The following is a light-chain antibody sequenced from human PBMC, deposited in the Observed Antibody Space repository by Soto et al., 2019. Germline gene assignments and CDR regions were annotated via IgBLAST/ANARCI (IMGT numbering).Light chain of an antibody. V-gene: IGKV1-39*01. CDR3: QQSYKTPPT. J-gene: IGKJ1*01. Sequence: DIRMTQSPSSLSASIGDRVTITCRASQTINNYLNWYQQEPGKAPKLLIYGAVTLHSGVPSRFSGSGSGTDFTLTITSLQTEDFATYYWQQSYKTPPTVGRGTKVDIK. CDR2: GAV. CDR1: QTINNY.